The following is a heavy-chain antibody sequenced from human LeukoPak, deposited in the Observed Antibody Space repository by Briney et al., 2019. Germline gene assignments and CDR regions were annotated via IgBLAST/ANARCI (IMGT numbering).Heavy chain of an antibody. V-gene: IGHV3-33*01. CDR2: IWYDGSNK. J-gene: IGHJ4*02. CDR1: GFIFNSYG. Sequence: QAGGSLRLSSAASGFIFNSYGMHWVRQAPGKGLEWVALIWYDGSNKYYTDSVKGRFTISRDNSKNTLYLEMNSLRAEDTAIYYCAREGPRGNSQFDYWGQGTLVTVSS. D-gene: IGHD4-23*01. CDR3: AREGPRGNSQFDY.